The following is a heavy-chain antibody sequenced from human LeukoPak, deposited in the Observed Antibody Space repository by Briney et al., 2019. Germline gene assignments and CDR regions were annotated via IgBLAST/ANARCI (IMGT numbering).Heavy chain of an antibody. Sequence: PGGSLRLSCAASGFTFSDYDMSWVRQAPGKGLEWVAVISYDGTNKYYADSVKGRFTISRDNSKNTLFLQMNSLGAEDTAVYYCASKVQNYFDYWGQGTLVSVSS. CDR2: ISYDGTNK. J-gene: IGHJ4*02. CDR3: ASKVQNYFDY. D-gene: IGHD3-10*01. V-gene: IGHV3-30*03. CDR1: GFTFSDYD.